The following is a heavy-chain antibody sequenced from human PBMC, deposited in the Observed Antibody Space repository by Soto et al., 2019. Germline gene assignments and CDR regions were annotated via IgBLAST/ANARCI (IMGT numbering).Heavy chain of an antibody. CDR3: ARAGAYCSGGSCYSGYYYGMDV. CDR2: IIPIFGTA. Sequence: SVKVSCKASGGTFSSYAISWVRQAPGQGLEWMGGIIPIFGTANYAQKFQGRVTITADESTSTAYMELSSLRSEDTAVYYCARAGAYCSGGSCYSGYYYGMDVWGQGTTVTVS. D-gene: IGHD2-15*01. V-gene: IGHV1-69*13. J-gene: IGHJ6*02. CDR1: GGTFSSYA.